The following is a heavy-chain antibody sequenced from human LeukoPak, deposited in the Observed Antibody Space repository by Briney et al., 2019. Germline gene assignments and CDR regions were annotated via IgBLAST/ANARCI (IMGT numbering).Heavy chain of an antibody. Sequence: ASVKVSCKASGYTFTSYDINWVRQATGQGLEWMGWMNPNSGNTGYAQKFQGRVTMTRNTSISTAYMELSSLRSEDTAVYYCVRRFYDYVWGSYRYQYYFDYWGQGTLVTVSS. CDR1: GYTFTSYD. J-gene: IGHJ4*02. V-gene: IGHV1-8*01. CDR2: MNPNSGNT. D-gene: IGHD3-16*02. CDR3: VRRFYDYVWGSYRYQYYFDY.